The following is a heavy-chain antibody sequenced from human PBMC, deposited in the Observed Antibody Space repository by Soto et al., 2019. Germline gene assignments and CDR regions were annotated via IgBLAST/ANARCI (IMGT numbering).Heavy chain of an antibody. CDR3: ATEGPKNNWNFEF. V-gene: IGHV3-23*01. J-gene: IGHJ4*02. CDR1: VCTFASCG. CDR2: ISQTGANT. D-gene: IGHD1-1*01. Sequence: VGSLRLSCLSSVCTFASCGMNCVRHSPGKGLEWVAGISQTGANTYYADSVRGRFIISRDNSRNTVSLEMNSLRGEDSALYYCATEGPKNNWNFEFWGQGTKVIVS.